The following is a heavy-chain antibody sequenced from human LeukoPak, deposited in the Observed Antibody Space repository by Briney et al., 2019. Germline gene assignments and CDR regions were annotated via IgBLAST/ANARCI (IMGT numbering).Heavy chain of an antibody. V-gene: IGHV3-30*18. J-gene: IGHJ4*02. CDR3: AKDLSTKWSLDY. Sequence: GGCLRLSCAASGFTFSSNGMHWVRQAPGKGLEWVAFISYDGSTKYYADSVRGRFTISRDNSKNTLYLQMNSLRAEDTTVYYCAKDLSTKWSLDYWGQGTLVTVSS. CDR2: ISYDGSTK. CDR1: GFTFSSNG. D-gene: IGHD2-2*01.